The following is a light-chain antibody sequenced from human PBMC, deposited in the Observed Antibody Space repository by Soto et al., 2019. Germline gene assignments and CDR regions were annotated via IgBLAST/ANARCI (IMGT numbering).Light chain of an antibody. CDR3: NSYTTLSNRV. V-gene: IGLV2-14*01. CDR1: SSDIGAYNY. J-gene: IGLJ1*01. Sequence: VLTQPASVSGSPGQSITISCTGTSSDIGAYNYVSWYQQHPGKAPKLLIYEVTNRPSGVSDRFSGSKSGNTASLTISGLQAEHEANYYCNSYTTLSNRVFGTGTKVTVL. CDR2: EVT.